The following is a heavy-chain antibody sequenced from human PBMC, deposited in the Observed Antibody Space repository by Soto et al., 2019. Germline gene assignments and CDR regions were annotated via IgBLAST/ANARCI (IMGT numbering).Heavy chain of an antibody. CDR2: IDSSTKYT. V-gene: IGHV3-11*05. CDR3: AREYYYTMDV. CDR1: GFTFRDYY. Sequence: VQLVDSGGGLVRPGGSLRLSCEASGFTFRDYYMTWFRQAPGKGLEWLSYIDSSTKYTNYADSVKGRFTISRDNAKNSLYLQMNRLSADDTAVYYCAREYYYTMDVWGQGTMVTVSS. J-gene: IGHJ6*02.